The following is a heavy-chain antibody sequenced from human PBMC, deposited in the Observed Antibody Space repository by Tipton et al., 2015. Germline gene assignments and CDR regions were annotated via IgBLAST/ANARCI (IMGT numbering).Heavy chain of an antibody. V-gene: IGHV4-34*01. D-gene: IGHD3-3*01. Sequence: TLSLTCAVYGGSFSDYYWSWIRQPPGKGLEWIGEINHSGSTNYNPSLKSRVTTSVDTSKNQFSLRLSSVTAADTAVYYCARLRITIFGVVITYFDYWGQGTLVTVSS. CDR3: ARLRITIFGVVITYFDY. CDR2: INHSGST. CDR1: GGSFSDYY. J-gene: IGHJ4*02.